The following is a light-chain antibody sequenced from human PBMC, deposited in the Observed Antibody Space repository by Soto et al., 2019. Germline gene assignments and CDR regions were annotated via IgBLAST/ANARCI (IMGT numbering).Light chain of an antibody. Sequence: ETVLTQSPGTLSLSPEERATLSCTARQSVSNNYLAWYQQKPGQAPRLLIYGASNRATGIPNRFSGSGSGTDFTLTISRPEPEDFAVYYCQQYGSSGTFGQGTKVDI. V-gene: IGKV3-20*01. CDR3: QQYGSSGT. CDR2: GAS. J-gene: IGKJ1*01. CDR1: QSVSNNY.